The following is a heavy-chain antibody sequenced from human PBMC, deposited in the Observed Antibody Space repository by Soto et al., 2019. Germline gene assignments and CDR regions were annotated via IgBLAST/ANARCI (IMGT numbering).Heavy chain of an antibody. D-gene: IGHD6-19*01. CDR3: AKRSSGWYFDL. Sequence: EVQLLESGGGLVQPGGSLRLSCAASGFTFSSYAMSWVRQAPGKGLEWVSVISGSGGSTYYANSVKGRCTISRDNSKNTMYLQMNSLRAEDTAVYYCAKRSSGWYFDLWGRGTLVTVSS. V-gene: IGHV3-23*01. CDR2: ISGSGGST. J-gene: IGHJ2*01. CDR1: GFTFSSYA.